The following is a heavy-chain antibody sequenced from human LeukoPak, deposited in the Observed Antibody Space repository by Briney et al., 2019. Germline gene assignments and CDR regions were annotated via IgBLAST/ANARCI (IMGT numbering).Heavy chain of an antibody. V-gene: IGHV3-30*03. D-gene: IGHD3-22*01. Sequence: TGGSLRLSCAASGFTFSSYGMHWVRQAPGKGLEWVAVISYDGSNKYYADSVKGRFTISRDNAKNSLYLQMNSLRAEDTAVYYCARRSDYYDSNFDYWGQGTLVTVSS. J-gene: IGHJ4*02. CDR1: GFTFSSYG. CDR3: ARRSDYYDSNFDY. CDR2: ISYDGSNK.